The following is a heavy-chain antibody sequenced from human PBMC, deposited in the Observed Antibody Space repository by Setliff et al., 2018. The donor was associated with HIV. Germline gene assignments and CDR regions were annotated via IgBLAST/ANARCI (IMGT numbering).Heavy chain of an antibody. Sequence: PSETLSLTCTVSGDSINSGGYYWTWIRQHPGKGLEWIASIYSSGNTSYSPSLKSRLTISLDTSENQFSLKLTSVTAADTALYSCARGALLAVFDFDHWGHGTLVTVSS. CDR3: ARGALLAVFDFDH. V-gene: IGHV4-31*03. D-gene: IGHD3-10*01. CDR1: GDSINSGGYY. CDR2: IYSSGNT. J-gene: IGHJ4*01.